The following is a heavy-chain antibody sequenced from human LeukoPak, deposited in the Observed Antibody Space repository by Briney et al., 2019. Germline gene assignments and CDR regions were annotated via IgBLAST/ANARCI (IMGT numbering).Heavy chain of an antibody. D-gene: IGHD1-26*01. J-gene: IGHJ4*02. CDR1: GFTFSTYA. CDR2: ISYDGSYK. V-gene: IGHV3-30*03. CDR3: ARAVISRSYDY. Sequence: PGRSLRLSCAASGFTFSTYAMHWVRQAPGKGLEWVAVISYDGSYKYYADSVKGRFSISRDNSKNALYLQMNSLRAEDTAVYYCARAVISRSYDYWGQGTLVTVSS.